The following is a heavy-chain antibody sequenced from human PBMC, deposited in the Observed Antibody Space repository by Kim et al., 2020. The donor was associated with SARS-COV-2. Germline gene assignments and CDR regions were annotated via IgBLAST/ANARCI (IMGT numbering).Heavy chain of an antibody. V-gene: IGHV3-33*01. Sequence: GGSLRLSCAASGFTFSSYGMHWVRQAPGKGLEWVAVIWYDGSNKYYADSVKGRFTISRDNSKNTLYLQMNSLRAEDTAVYYCARDPLGPRMTTVVSYYFDYWGQGTLVTVSS. J-gene: IGHJ4*02. D-gene: IGHD4-17*01. CDR3: ARDPLGPRMTTVVSYYFDY. CDR1: GFTFSSYG. CDR2: IWYDGSNK.